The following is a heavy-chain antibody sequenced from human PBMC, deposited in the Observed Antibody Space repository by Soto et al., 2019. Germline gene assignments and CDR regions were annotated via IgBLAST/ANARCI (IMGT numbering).Heavy chain of an antibody. CDR2: IYYSGST. Sequence: SETLSLTCTVSGGSISSGGYYWSWIRQHPRKGLEWIGYIYYSGSTYYNPSLKSRVTISVDTSKNQFSLKLSFVTAADTAVYYCARSVYSSSFRIDYWGQGTLVTVSS. D-gene: IGHD6-6*01. CDR1: GGSISSGGYY. CDR3: ARSVYSSSFRIDY. V-gene: IGHV4-31*03. J-gene: IGHJ4*02.